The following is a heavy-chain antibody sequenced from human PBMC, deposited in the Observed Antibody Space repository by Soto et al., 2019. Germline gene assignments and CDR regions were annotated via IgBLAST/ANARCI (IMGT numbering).Heavy chain of an antibody. CDR1: AFTFSNYM. CDR3: AKGPSGYAIQYFDF. D-gene: IGHD5-12*01. J-gene: IGHJ4*02. Sequence: GGSLRLSCAASAFTFSNYMMSWVRQAPGKGLEWVSTVSGSGGSTYYADSVKGRFTISRDNSKNTLYLQMNSLRAEDTAVYYCAKGPSGYAIQYFDFWGQGTLVTVSS. CDR2: VSGSGGST. V-gene: IGHV3-23*01.